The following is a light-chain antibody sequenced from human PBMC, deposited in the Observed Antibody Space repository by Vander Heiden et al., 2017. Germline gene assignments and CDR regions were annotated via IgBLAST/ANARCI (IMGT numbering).Light chain of an antibody. CDR3: QAGDSSTASVV. V-gene: IGLV3-1*01. CDR1: KLGDKY. CDR2: QDS. J-gene: IGLJ2*01. Sequence: SYELTQPPPVSASPGQTASITCSGDKLGDKYADWYQQKPGQSPVLVIYQDSKRHSGVPERFSGSNSGNTATLTISGTQAMDEADYYCQAGDSSTASVVFGGGTKLTVL.